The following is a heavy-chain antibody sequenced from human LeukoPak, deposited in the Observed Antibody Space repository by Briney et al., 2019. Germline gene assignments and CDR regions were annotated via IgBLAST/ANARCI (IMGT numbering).Heavy chain of an antibody. CDR2: INHSGST. CDR1: GGPFSGYY. V-gene: IGHV4-34*01. Sequence: SETLSLTCAVYGGPFSGYYWSWIRQPPGKGLEWIGEINHSGSTNYNPSLKSRVTISVDTSKNQFSLKLSSVTAADTAVYYCATGNSSSWTFDYWGQGTLVTVSS. J-gene: IGHJ4*02. CDR3: ATGNSSSWTFDY. D-gene: IGHD6-13*01.